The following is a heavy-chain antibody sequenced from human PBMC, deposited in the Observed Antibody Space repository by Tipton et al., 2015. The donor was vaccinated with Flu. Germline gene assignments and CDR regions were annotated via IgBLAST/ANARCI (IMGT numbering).Heavy chain of an antibody. CDR3: ARRLSWGGFDI. CDR1: GGSISSGSYY. Sequence: TLSLTCTVSGGSISSGSYYWSWIRQPAGKGLEWIGRIYTSGNTNYNPSLKSRVTILVDTSKNQFSLKLSSVTAADTAVYYCARRLSWGGFDIWGQGTMVTVSS. J-gene: IGHJ3*02. CDR2: IYTSGNT. D-gene: IGHD2-21*01. V-gene: IGHV4-61*02.